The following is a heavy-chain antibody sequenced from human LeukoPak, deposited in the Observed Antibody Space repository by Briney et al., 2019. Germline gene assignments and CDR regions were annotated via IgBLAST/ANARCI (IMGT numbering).Heavy chain of an antibody. J-gene: IGHJ4*02. CDR2: ISGSGGST. V-gene: IGHV3-23*01. D-gene: IGHD3-3*01. CDR1: GFTFSSYA. CDR3: AKVLSDHVYYDFWSGYCDFDY. Sequence: SGGSLRLSCAASGFTFSSYAMSWVRQAPGKGLEWVSAISGSGGSTYYADSVKGRFTISRDNSKNTLYLQMNSLRAEDTAVYYCAKVLSDHVYYDFWSGYCDFDYWGQGTLVTVSS.